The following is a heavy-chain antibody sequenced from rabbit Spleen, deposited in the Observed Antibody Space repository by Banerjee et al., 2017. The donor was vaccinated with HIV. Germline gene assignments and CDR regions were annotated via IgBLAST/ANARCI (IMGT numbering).Heavy chain of an antibody. CDR3: ASAYSDIYFSL. D-gene: IGHD6-1*01. J-gene: IGHJ4*01. CDR2: INAITGKA. CDR1: GFSFSNKAV. Sequence: QSLEESGGDLVKPGASLTLTCTASGFSFSNKAVMCWVRQAPGKGLEWIACINAITGKAVYASWAKGRFTFSKTSSTTVTLQMTSLTAADTATYFCASAYSDIYFSLWGPGTLVTVS. V-gene: IGHV1S40*01.